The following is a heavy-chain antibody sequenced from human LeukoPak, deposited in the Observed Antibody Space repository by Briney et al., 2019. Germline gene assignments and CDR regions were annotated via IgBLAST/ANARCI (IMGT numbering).Heavy chain of an antibody. Sequence: GGSLRLSCAASGFXFSSIAMSWVREAPDKGLEWGSTISGSGGGTYYADSVKGRFAISRDDSKNTLYLQMNSLRADDTAVYYCAKDLGRYRNNFFDYWGQGNLVTVSS. CDR3: AKDLGRYRNNFFDY. CDR1: GFXFSSIA. J-gene: IGHJ4*02. CDR2: ISGSGGGT. D-gene: IGHD1-26*01. V-gene: IGHV3-23*01.